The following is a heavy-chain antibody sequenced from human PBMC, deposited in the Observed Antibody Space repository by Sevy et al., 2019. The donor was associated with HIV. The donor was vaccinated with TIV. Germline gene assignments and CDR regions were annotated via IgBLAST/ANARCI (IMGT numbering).Heavy chain of an antibody. Sequence: GGSLRLSCAASGFTFSRYSMHWVRQAPGKGQEWVATISFDASNKQYADSVKGRFTISRDNFQNSLFLQMNSLRPEDTAVYYCALERLSSDVAEYFQNWGQGTLVTVSS. CDR3: ALERLSSDVAEYFQN. V-gene: IGHV3-30*04. D-gene: IGHD1-1*01. J-gene: IGHJ1*01. CDR2: ISFDASNK. CDR1: GFTFSRYS.